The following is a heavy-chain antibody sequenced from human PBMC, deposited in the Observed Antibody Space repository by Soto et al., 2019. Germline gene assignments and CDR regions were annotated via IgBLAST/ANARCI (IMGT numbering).Heavy chain of an antibody. CDR1: GFTFSDYY. J-gene: IGHJ4*02. Sequence: QVQLVESGGGLVKPGGSLRLSCAASGFTFSDYYMNWIRKAPGKGLEWVSYISSSSSYTNYADSVKGRFTISRDNAKNSLYLQMNSLRAQDTAVYYCARVRALNGGPYDYWGQGTLVTVSS. CDR3: ARVRALNGGPYDY. CDR2: ISSSSSYT. V-gene: IGHV3-11*06. D-gene: IGHD3-16*01.